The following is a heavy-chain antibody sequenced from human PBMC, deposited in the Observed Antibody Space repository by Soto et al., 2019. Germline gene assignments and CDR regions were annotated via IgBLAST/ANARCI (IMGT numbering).Heavy chain of an antibody. D-gene: IGHD6-6*01. CDR2: IKSKTDGGTT. CDR3: TTYIAARRYFDY. Sequence: PGGSLRLSCAASGFTFSNAWMSWVRQAPGKRLEWVGRIKSKTDGGTTDYAAPVEGRFTISRDDSKNTLYLQMNSLKTEDTAVYYCTTYIAARRYFDYWGQGTLVTVSS. J-gene: IGHJ4*02. CDR1: GFTFSNAW. V-gene: IGHV3-15*01.